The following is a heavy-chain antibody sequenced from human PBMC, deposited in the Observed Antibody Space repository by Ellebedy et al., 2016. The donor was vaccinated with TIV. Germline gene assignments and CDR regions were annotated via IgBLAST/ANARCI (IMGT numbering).Heavy chain of an antibody. Sequence: GSLRLSCTVSGGSISSSSYYWGWIRQPPGKGLEWIGSIYYSGTTYYNPSLESRVTMSVDTSRNQFSLQLNTVAAADTAVYYCSRERGGEHYYYGMDVWGQGTTVTVSS. CDR1: GGSISSSSYY. D-gene: IGHD3-16*01. V-gene: IGHV4-39*07. CDR3: SRERGGEHYYYGMDV. J-gene: IGHJ6*02. CDR2: IYYSGTT.